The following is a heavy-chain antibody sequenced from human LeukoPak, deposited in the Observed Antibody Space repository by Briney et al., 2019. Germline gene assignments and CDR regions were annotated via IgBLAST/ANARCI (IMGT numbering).Heavy chain of an antibody. J-gene: IGHJ4*02. Sequence: ASVKVSCKASGYTFTGYYMHWVRQAPGQGLEWMGWINPNSGGTNYAQKFQGRVTMTRDTSISTAYMELSRLRSDDTAVYYCARVKSGSSGYGTYYFDYWGQGTLVTVSS. CDR3: ARVKSGSSGYGTYYFDY. CDR1: GYTFTGYY. D-gene: IGHD3-22*01. CDR2: INPNSGGT. V-gene: IGHV1-2*02.